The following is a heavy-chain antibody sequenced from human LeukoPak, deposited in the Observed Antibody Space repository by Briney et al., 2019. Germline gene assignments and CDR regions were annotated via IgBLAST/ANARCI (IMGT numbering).Heavy chain of an antibody. J-gene: IGHJ4*02. V-gene: IGHV3-48*01. CDR3: ARPDDSSGSFPDY. Sequence: GGSLRLSCAASGFTFSTYSMNWVRQAPGKGLEWISYISYSSSTIYYADSVKGRFTISRDNAKNSLYLQMNSLRAEDTAVYYCARPDDSSGSFPDYWGQGTLVTVSS. CDR2: ISYSSSTI. D-gene: IGHD3-22*01. CDR1: GFTFSTYS.